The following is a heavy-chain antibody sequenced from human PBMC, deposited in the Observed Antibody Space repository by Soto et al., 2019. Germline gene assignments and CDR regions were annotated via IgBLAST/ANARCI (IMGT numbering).Heavy chain of an antibody. CDR1: GFTFSNYW. D-gene: IGHD1-26*01. CDR3: GTTFEY. Sequence: PGGSLRLSCAASGFTFSNYWIHWVRQVPGEGLVWVPSINNDGSRTWYADSVRGRIAMSRDNARNLVSLQMNSLRAEDTAVYYCGTTFEYWGQGALVTVPQ. CDR2: INNDGSRT. J-gene: IGHJ4*02. V-gene: IGHV3-74*01.